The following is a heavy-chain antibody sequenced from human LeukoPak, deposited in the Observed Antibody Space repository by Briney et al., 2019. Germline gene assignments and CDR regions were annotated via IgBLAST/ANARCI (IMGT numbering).Heavy chain of an antibody. V-gene: IGHV3-21*01. D-gene: IGHD2-2*01. J-gene: IGHJ6*02. Sequence: GGSLRLSCAASGFTFSSYSMNWVRQAPGKGLEWVSSISSSSSYIYYADSVKGRFTISRDNAKNSLYLQMNSPRAEDTAVYYCARDRGYCSSTSCLTYYYYYYGMDVWGQGTTVTVSS. CDR3: ARDRGYCSSTSCLTYYYYYYGMDV. CDR1: GFTFSSYS. CDR2: ISSSSSYI.